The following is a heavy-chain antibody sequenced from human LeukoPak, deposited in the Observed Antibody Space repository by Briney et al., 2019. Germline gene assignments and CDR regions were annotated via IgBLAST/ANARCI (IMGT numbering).Heavy chain of an antibody. CDR3: ARPAITMVHAFDI. CDR1: GVSISSYY. CDR2: IYYSGST. D-gene: IGHD3-10*01. V-gene: IGHV4-59*08. J-gene: IGHJ3*02. Sequence: SETLSLTCTVSGVSISSYYWSWIRQPPGKGLEWIGYIYYSGSTYYNPSLKSRVTISVDTSKNQFSLKLSSVTAADTAVYYCARPAITMVHAFDIWGQGTMVTVSS.